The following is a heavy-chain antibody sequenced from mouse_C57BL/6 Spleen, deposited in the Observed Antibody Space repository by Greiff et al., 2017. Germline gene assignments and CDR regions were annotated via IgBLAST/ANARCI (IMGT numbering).Heavy chain of an antibody. Sequence: VNVVESGAELARPGASVKLSCKASGYTFTSYGISWVKQRTGQGLEWIGEIYPRSGNTYYNEKFKGKATLTADKSSSTAYMELRSLTSEDSAVYFCARSDSNYVFAYWGQGTLVTVSA. CDR1: GYTFTSYG. V-gene: IGHV1-81*01. J-gene: IGHJ3*01. D-gene: IGHD2-5*01. CDR3: ARSDSNYVFAY. CDR2: IYPRSGNT.